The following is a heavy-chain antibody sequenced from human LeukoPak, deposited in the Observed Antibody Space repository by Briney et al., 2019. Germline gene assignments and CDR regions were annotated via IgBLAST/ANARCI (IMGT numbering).Heavy chain of an antibody. CDR3: ARELSGTTSYYFDY. CDR2: ISTSGNTR. Sequence: GGSLRLSCAASGFTFSSYEMNWVRQALGKGLEWVSYISTSGNTRYYADSVKGRFTISRDNAKNSLYLQMNSLRVEDTAVYYCARELSGTTSYYFDYWGQGTLVTVSS. V-gene: IGHV3-48*03. CDR1: GFTFSSYE. D-gene: IGHD1-7*01. J-gene: IGHJ4*02.